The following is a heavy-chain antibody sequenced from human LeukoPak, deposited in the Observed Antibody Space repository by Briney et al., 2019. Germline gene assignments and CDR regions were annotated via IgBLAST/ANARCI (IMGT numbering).Heavy chain of an antibody. CDR1: GFTFSSYG. V-gene: IGHV3-30*02. CDR3: ARGESGSYYGDAFDI. CDR2: IRYDGTNK. J-gene: IGHJ3*02. D-gene: IGHD1-26*01. Sequence: PGGSLRLSCAASGFTFSSYGMHWVRQAPGKGLEWVAFIRYDGTNKYYADSVKGRFTISRDNSKNTLYLQMNSLRAEDTAVYYCARGESGSYYGDAFDIWGQGTMVTVSS.